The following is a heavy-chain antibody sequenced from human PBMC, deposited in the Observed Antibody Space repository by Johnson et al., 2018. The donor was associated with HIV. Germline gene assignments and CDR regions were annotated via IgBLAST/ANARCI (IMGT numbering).Heavy chain of an antibody. J-gene: IGHJ3*02. CDR1: GFTFSRYA. CDR3: ARAGPSDAFDI. Sequence: QVQLVESGGGVVQPGGSLRLSCAASGFTFSRYAMHWVRQAPGKGLEWVTVISYDGSNKYYADSVKGRFTISRDNSKNTLYLQMNSLRAGDTAVYYCARAGPSDAFDIWGQGTMVTVSS. CDR2: ISYDGSNK. V-gene: IGHV3-30*14.